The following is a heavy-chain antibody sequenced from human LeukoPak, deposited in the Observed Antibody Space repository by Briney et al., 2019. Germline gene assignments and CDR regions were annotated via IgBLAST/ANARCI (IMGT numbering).Heavy chain of an antibody. CDR1: GFTFSNYA. CDR3: ARAIWGYSYGYYFDY. Sequence: GRSLRLSCAASGFTFSNYAIHWVCQAPGKGLEWVAVISHDGSTKYYADSVKGRFTITRDNSRNTLYLEMNSLRAEDTAVYYCARAIWGYSYGYYFDYWGQGTLVTVSS. CDR2: ISHDGSTK. V-gene: IGHV3-30-3*01. J-gene: IGHJ4*02. D-gene: IGHD5-18*01.